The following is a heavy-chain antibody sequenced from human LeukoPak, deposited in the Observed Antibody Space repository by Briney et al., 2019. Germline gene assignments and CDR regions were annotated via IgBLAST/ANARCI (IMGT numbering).Heavy chain of an antibody. D-gene: IGHD3-22*01. CDR3: ARGPYSYDSSGALDI. CDR1: GGSISSSSYY. J-gene: IGHJ3*02. CDR2: IYYSENT. V-gene: IGHV4-39*07. Sequence: PSETLSLTCTVSGGSISSSSYYWGWIRQPPGKGLEWIGSIYYSENTYYNPSLKSRVTISVDTSKNQFSLKLSSVTAADTAVYFCARGPYSYDSSGALDIWGQGTMVTVSS.